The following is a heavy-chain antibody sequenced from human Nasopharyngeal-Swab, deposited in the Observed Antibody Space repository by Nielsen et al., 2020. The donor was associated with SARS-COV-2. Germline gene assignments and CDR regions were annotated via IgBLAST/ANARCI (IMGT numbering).Heavy chain of an antibody. V-gene: IGHV3-7*01. CDR2: IKPDGSEK. D-gene: IGHD6-13*01. CDR3: ARVGSSSWYFDY. Sequence: GESLKISCVVSGFTFSDHWMNWVRQAPGKGLEWVANIKPDGSEKYYVDSVKGRFTISRDNAKNSLYLQMNSLRAEDTAVYYCARVGSSSWYFDYWGQGTLVTVSS. CDR1: GFTFSDHW. J-gene: IGHJ4*02.